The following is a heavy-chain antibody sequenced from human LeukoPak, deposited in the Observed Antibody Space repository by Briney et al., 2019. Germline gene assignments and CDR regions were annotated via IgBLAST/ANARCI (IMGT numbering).Heavy chain of an antibody. CDR1: GFTFSRYW. V-gene: IGHV3-7*01. CDR2: IKQDGSEK. D-gene: IGHD2-15*01. CDR3: ASVGPYWYFDL. J-gene: IGHJ2*01. Sequence: GGSLRLSCAASGFTFSRYWMTWVRQAPGKGLEWVANIKQDGSEKYYVDTVKGRFTISRDNAKNSLYLQMNSLRAEDTAVYYCASVGPYWYFDLWGRGTLVIVSS.